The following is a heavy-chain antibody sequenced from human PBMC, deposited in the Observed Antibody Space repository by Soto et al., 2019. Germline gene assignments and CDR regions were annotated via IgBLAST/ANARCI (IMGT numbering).Heavy chain of an antibody. D-gene: IGHD3-22*01. CDR2: IKQDAIDY. CDR3: VRGCDRSHCPYYIDV. Sequence: EVLLVESGGGLVQPGGSLRLSCAASGFSFSTYWMSWVRLAPGTGLEWVATIKQDAIDYYHADSVKGRFVISRDNAENSLYLQMTSLRPDDTAVYYCVRGCDRSHCPYYIDVWGTGTTVTVSS. V-gene: IGHV3-7*01. J-gene: IGHJ6*03. CDR1: GFSFSTYW.